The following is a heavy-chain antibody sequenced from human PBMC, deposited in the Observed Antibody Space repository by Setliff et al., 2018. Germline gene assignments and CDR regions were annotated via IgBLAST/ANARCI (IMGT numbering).Heavy chain of an antibody. J-gene: IGHJ4*02. CDR3: AGDLPKHSSSSVDNYFDY. V-gene: IGHV4-61*09. CDR1: GGSISSGSYY. Sequence: SETLSLTCTVSGGSISSGSYYWSWIRQPAGKGLEWIGHIYTSGSTNYNPSLKSRVTISVDTSKNQFSLKLSSVTAADTAVYYCAGDLPKHSSSSVDNYFDYWGQGTLVTVSS. D-gene: IGHD6-6*01. CDR2: IYTSGST.